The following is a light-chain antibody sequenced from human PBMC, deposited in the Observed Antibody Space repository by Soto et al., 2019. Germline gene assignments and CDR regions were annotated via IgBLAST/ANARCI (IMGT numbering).Light chain of an antibody. CDR1: QSISSW. Sequence: DLQMTQSPSTLSASVGDRVTITCRASQSISSWLAWYQQKPGKAPKLLIYDASSLESGVPSRFSGSGSGTEFTLTISSLQPDDFETYYCPQYNSYPYTFGQGTKLEIK. CDR3: PQYNSYPYT. J-gene: IGKJ2*01. V-gene: IGKV1-5*01. CDR2: DAS.